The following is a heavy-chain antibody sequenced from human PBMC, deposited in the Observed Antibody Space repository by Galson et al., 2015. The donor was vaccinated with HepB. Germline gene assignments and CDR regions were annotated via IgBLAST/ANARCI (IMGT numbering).Heavy chain of an antibody. CDR2: ISGTGGGT. D-gene: IGHD3-3*02. Sequence: SLRLSCAASGFTFSSYAMSWVRQAPGKGLEWVSAISGTGGGTYYADSVKGRFTISRDNSKNTLYLQMNSLRAEDTAVYYLAKAFTLSRGWLVFWGQGTLVTVSS. V-gene: IGHV3-23*01. J-gene: IGHJ5*01. CDR3: AKAFTLSRGWLVF. CDR1: GFTFSSYA.